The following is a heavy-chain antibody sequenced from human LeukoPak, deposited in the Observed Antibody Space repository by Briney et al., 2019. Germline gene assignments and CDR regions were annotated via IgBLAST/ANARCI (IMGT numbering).Heavy chain of an antibody. CDR3: ARAPYYGDYTGYYFDY. J-gene: IGHJ4*02. V-gene: IGHV1-69*06. D-gene: IGHD4-17*01. CDR1: GYTFTSYY. Sequence: SVKVSCKASGYTFTSYYIHWVRQAPGQGLEWMGGIIPIFGTANYAQKFQGRVTITADKSTSTAYMELSSLRSEDTAVYYCARAPYYGDYTGYYFDYWGQGTLVTVSS. CDR2: IIPIFGTA.